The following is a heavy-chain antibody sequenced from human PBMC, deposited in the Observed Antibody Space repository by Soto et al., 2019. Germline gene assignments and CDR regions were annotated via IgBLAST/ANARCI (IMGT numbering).Heavy chain of an antibody. D-gene: IGHD6-13*01. CDR1: GDNFKKNV. V-gene: IGHV1-69*10. CDR2: TIPALGET. Sequence: SVKVSCKTSGDNFKKNVFTWVRQAPGQGLEWMGGTIPALGETHYIEKFQGRVTITVDDATRTVYMEMRDLTSEDTAVYYCAKTDPLTAREAAAGLSPYYYYGMDVWGQGTTVTVSS. J-gene: IGHJ6*02. CDR3: AKTDPLTAREAAAGLSPYYYYGMDV.